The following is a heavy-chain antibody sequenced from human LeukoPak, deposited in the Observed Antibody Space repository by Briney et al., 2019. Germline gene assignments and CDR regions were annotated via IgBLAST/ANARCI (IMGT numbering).Heavy chain of an antibody. CDR1: GGTFTSYA. CDR2: IIPILGIA. CDR3: AIRVPSGILIDY. J-gene: IGHJ4*02. D-gene: IGHD3-10*01. V-gene: IGHV1-69*04. Sequence: GASVKLSCKAAGGTFTSYAISWVRQAPGQGLEWMGRIIPILGIANYAQKFQGRVTITAGKSTSTAYMELSSLRSEDTAVYYWAIRVPSGILIDYWGQGTLVTVSS.